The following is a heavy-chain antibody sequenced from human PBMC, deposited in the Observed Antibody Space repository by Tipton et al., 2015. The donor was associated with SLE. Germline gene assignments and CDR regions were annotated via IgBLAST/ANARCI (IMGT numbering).Heavy chain of an antibody. CDR3: VRWEVGYPTNWERFDC. J-gene: IGHJ4*02. CDR1: GGSLSSYY. CDR2: IFYSGST. Sequence: TLSLTCTVSGGSLSSYYWSWIRQAPGKGLEWIGYIFYSGSTHYNPSLKSRVTISVDTSNNQFSLKLTSVTAADTAVYYCVRWEVGYPTNWERFDCWGQGTLVTVSS. V-gene: IGHV4-59*01. D-gene: IGHD1-1*01.